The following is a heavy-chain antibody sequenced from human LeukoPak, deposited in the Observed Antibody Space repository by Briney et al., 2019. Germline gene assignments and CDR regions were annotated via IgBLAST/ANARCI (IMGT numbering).Heavy chain of an antibody. J-gene: IGHJ6*03. D-gene: IGHD3-9*01. V-gene: IGHV1-69*05. CDR1: GGTFSSYA. CDR3: ARGGASWGNSGLNYDIPNYYYYMDV. CDR2: IIPIFGTA. Sequence: ASVTVSCKASGGTFSSYAISWVRQAPGQGLEWVGGIIPIFGTANYAQKFQGRVTITTDESTSTAYMELSSLRSEDTAVYYCARGGASWGNSGLNYDIPNYYYYMDVWGKGTTVTVSS.